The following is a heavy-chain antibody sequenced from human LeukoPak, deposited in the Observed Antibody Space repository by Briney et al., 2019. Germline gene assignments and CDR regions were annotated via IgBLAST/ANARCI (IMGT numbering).Heavy chain of an antibody. D-gene: IGHD3-10*01. CDR2: IYYSGST. Sequence: SETLSLTCTVSGGSISSGSYYWGWIRQPPGKGLEWIGSIYYSGSTYYNPSLKSRVTISVDTSKNQFSLKLSSVTAADTAVYYCGFGEFPSFDYWGQGTLVTVSS. CDR3: GFGEFPSFDY. J-gene: IGHJ4*02. V-gene: IGHV4-39*01. CDR1: GGSISSGSYY.